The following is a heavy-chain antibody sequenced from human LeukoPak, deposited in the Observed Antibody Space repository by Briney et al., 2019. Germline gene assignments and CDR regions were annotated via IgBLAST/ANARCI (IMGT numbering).Heavy chain of an antibody. V-gene: IGHV3-74*01. J-gene: IGHJ4*02. CDR1: GFTFSNYW. Sequence: GGSLRLSCEASGFTFSNYWMHWVRQAPGKGLMWVSQISTDGSQTFYADSVKGRFTISRDNAKNTLFLQMDSLRPEDTAFYYCVRSLRSADFWGQGTLVTVSS. CDR3: VRSLRSADF. CDR2: ISTDGSQT.